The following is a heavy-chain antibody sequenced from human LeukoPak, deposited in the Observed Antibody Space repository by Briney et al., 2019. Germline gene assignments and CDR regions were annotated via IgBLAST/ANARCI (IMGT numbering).Heavy chain of an antibody. D-gene: IGHD3-10*01. CDR3: AKDDPQYYYGSGSYYRIPRYYGMDV. CDR2: ISGSGGST. CDR1: GFTFDDYA. J-gene: IGHJ6*02. Sequence: GGSLRLSCAASGFTFDDYAMHWVRQAPGKGLEWVSAISGSGGSTYYADSVKGRFTISRDNSKNTLYLQMNSLRAEDTAVYYCAKDDPQYYYGSGSYYRIPRYYGMDVWGQGTTVTVSS. V-gene: IGHV3-23*01.